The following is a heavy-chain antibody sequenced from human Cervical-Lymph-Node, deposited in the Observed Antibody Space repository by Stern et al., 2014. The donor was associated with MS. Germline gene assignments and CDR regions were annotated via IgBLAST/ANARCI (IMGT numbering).Heavy chain of an antibody. V-gene: IGHV3-33*06. CDR1: GFTFSSYG. CDR2: IWYDGSNK. CDR3: AKGYSSSLYYYYYGMDV. Sequence: VQLVESGGGVVQPGRSLRLSCAASGFTFSSYGMHWVRQAPGKGLEWVAVIWYDGSNKYYADSVKGRFTISRDNSKNTLYLQMNSLRAEDTAVYYCAKGYSSSLYYYYYGMDVWGQGTTVTVSS. D-gene: IGHD6-6*01. J-gene: IGHJ6*02.